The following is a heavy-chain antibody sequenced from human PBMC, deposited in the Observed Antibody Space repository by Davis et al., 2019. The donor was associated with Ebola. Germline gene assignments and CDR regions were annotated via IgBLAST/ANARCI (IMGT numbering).Heavy chain of an antibody. CDR3: ARDRIVIVPAAADAFDI. V-gene: IGHV3-11*04. CDR2: ISTTGRTI. J-gene: IGHJ3*02. D-gene: IGHD2-2*01. CDR1: GFTFSGHW. Sequence: GESLKISCAASGFTFSGHWMHWVRQAPGKGLEWVAYISTTGRTIYYADSVKGRFTVSRDNDKNSVYLQMDSLRAEDTAVYYCARDRIVIVPAAADAFDIWGQGTMVTVSS.